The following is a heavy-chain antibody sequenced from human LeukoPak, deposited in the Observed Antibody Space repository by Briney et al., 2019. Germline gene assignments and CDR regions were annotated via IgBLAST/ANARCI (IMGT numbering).Heavy chain of an antibody. CDR3: ARVFSGSYSY. CDR1: GFTFSSYS. D-gene: IGHD1-26*01. V-gene: IGHV3-48*01. J-gene: IGHJ4*02. Sequence: GGSLRLSCAASGFTFSSYSMNWVRQAPGKGLEWVSYISSSSSTIYYADSVKGRFTISRDNAKNSLYLQMSSLRAEDTAVYYCARVFSGSYSYWGQGTLVTVSS. CDR2: ISSSSSTI.